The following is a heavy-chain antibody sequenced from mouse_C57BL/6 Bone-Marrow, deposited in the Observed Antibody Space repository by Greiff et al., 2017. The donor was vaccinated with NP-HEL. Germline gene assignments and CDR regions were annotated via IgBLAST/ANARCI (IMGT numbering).Heavy chain of an antibody. Sequence: EVQLQQSGPVLVKPGASVKMSCKASGYTFTDYYMNWVKQSHGKSLEWIGVINPYNGGTSYNQKFKGKATLTVDKSSSTAYMELNSLTSEDSAVYYCARRIITTVVAHFDYWGQGTTLTVSS. CDR1: GYTFTDYY. V-gene: IGHV1-19*01. J-gene: IGHJ2*01. CDR2: INPYNGGT. CDR3: ARRIITTVVAHFDY. D-gene: IGHD1-1*01.